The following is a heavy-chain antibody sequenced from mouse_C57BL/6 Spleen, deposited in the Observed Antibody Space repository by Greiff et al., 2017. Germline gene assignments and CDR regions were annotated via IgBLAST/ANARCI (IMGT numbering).Heavy chain of an antibody. D-gene: IGHD4-1*01. CDR1: GYTFTSYW. V-gene: IGHV1-55*01. J-gene: IGHJ4*01. CDR2: IYPGSGST. Sequence: QVQLQQPGAELVKPGASVKMSCKASGYTFTSYWITWVKQRPGQGLEWIGDIYPGSGSTNYNEKFKSKATLTVDTSSSTANMQLSSLTSEDSAVYYCARELGGYAMDYWGQGTSVTVSS. CDR3: ARELGGYAMDY.